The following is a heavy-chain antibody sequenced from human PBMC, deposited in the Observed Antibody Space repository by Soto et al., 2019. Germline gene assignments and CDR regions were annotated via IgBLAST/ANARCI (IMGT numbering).Heavy chain of an antibody. Sequence: GGSLRLSCAASGFTFSSYAMHWVRQAPGKGLEWVAVISYDGSNKYYADSVKGRFTISRDNSKNTLYLQMNSLRAEDTAVYYCASPPNGDYYYYYAMDVWGPGPTVTFSS. CDR1: GFTFSSYA. V-gene: IGHV3-30-3*01. CDR3: ASPPNGDYYYYYAMDV. D-gene: IGHD4-17*01. CDR2: ISYDGSNK. J-gene: IGHJ6*02.